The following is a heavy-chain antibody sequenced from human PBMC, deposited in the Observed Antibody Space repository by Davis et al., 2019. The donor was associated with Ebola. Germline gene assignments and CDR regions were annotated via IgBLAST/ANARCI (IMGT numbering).Heavy chain of an antibody. CDR3: ARHPGMDV. CDR1: GGSISSYY. V-gene: IGHV4-39*01. Sequence: MPSETLSLTCTVSGGSISSYYWGWIRQPPGKGLEWIGSINYSGNTFYNPSLKSRVTISVDTSKNQFSLRLNTVTAADTAVYYCARHPGMDVWGKGTTVTVSS. CDR2: INYSGNT. J-gene: IGHJ6*04.